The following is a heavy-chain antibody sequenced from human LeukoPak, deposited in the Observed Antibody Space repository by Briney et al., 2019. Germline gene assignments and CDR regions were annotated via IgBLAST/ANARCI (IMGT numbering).Heavy chain of an antibody. CDR3: ATSIAVAANGFDY. CDR2: FDPEDGEI. D-gene: IGHD6-19*01. J-gene: IGHJ4*02. V-gene: IGHV1-24*01. CDR1: GYTLTELS. Sequence: ASVRFSCKVSGYTLTELSMHWVRQAPGKGLEWMGGFDPEDGEIIYAQKFQGRVTMTEDTSTDTAYMELSSLRSEDTAVYYCATSIAVAANGFDYWGQGTYGAVSS.